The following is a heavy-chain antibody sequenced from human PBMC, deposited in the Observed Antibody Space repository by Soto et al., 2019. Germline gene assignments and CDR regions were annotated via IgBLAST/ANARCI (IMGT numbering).Heavy chain of an antibody. V-gene: IGHV5-10-1*01. CDR1: GYSLTSYW. Sequence: GESLKISCKGSGYSLTSYWISWVRQMPGKGLEWMGRIDPSDSYTNYSPSFQGHVTIPADKSISTAYLQWSSLKASDTAMHYCARQYRGIAGQTYYYYYGMDVWGQGTTVTVSS. CDR2: IDPSDSYT. CDR3: ARQYRGIAGQTYYYYYGMDV. D-gene: IGHD6-13*01. J-gene: IGHJ6*02.